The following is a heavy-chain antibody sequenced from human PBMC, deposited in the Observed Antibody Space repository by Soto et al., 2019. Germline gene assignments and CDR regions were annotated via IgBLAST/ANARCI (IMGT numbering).Heavy chain of an antibody. Sequence: GGSLRLSCAASGFTFSSYSMNWVRQAPGKGLEWVSYISSSSSTIYYADSVKGRFTISRDNAKNSLYLQMNSLRAEDTAVYYCARDGQLPLSNWYFDLWGRGTLVTVSS. CDR1: GFTFSSYS. V-gene: IGHV3-48*01. J-gene: IGHJ2*01. CDR2: ISSSSSTI. D-gene: IGHD2-2*01. CDR3: ARDGQLPLSNWYFDL.